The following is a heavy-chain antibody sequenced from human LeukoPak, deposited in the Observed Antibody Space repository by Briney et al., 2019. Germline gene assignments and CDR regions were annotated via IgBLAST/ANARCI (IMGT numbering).Heavy chain of an antibody. Sequence: SETLSLTCAVYSGSLSGYSWSWIRQPPGKGLEWIGEINHRGNIICSPSLESRVTISLDPSKNQFSLRLTSMTAADTAVYYCARGQWLDNHWGQGTLVTVSS. D-gene: IGHD6-19*01. CDR1: SGSLSGYS. CDR3: ARGQWLDNH. J-gene: IGHJ5*02. CDR2: INHRGNI. V-gene: IGHV4-34*01.